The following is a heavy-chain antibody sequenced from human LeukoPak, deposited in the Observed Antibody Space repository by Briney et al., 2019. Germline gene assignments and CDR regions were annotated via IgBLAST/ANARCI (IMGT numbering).Heavy chain of an antibody. CDR1: GGSFSDYY. CDR3: AGGRIVVAASGRGSGGWFDS. CDR2: INHSGST. V-gene: IGHV4-34*01. D-gene: IGHD2-2*01. Sequence: PSETLSLTCAVYGGSFSDYYWSWIRQPPGKGLEWIGEINHSGSTNYNPSLKSRVTISVDTSKNQFSLNLNSVTAADTAVYHCAGGRIVVAASGRGSGGWFDSWGQGTLVTVSS. J-gene: IGHJ5*01.